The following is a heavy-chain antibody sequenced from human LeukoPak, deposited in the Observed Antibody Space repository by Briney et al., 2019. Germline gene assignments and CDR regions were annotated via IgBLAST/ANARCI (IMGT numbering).Heavy chain of an antibody. V-gene: IGHV4-59*01. Sequence: SETLSLTCTVSGGSISSYFCSWIRQPPGKGLEWIGYIYNSGSTKYNPSLKSRVIISVDTSKNQFSLKLSSATAADTAVYYCARGSYYYMDVWGKGTTVTVSS. J-gene: IGHJ6*03. CDR2: IYNSGST. CDR3: ARGSYYYMDV. CDR1: GGSISSYF.